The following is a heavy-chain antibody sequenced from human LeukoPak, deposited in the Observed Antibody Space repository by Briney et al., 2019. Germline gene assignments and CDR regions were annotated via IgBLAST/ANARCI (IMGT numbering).Heavy chain of an antibody. CDR1: GFTFSSHG. J-gene: IGHJ4*02. CDR2: IWYDGSNQ. D-gene: IGHD2-2*01. Sequence: PGGSLRLSCAASGFTFSSHGMHWVRRAPGKGLEGVAVIWYDGSNQYYVDSVKDRFIISRDNSKSTLYLQMNSLRVEDTAVYYCARDNPSSTSYDYWGQGTLVTVSS. CDR3: ARDNPSSTSYDY. V-gene: IGHV3-33*01.